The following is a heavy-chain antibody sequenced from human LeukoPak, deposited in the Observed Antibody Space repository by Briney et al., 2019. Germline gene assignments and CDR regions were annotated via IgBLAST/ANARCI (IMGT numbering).Heavy chain of an antibody. CDR2: NYPTDSDT. D-gene: IGHD1-1*01. Sequence: GESLKISCKASGYSFTKYWIGGVRQLSGNGLEWKGINYPTDSDTRYGPCSQGQVTISADTSISTDYLQWSRLQASDTAMYYCVRLFRNWSDGGVDQWGQGTIVTVSS. J-gene: IGHJ4*02. CDR3: VRLFRNWSDGGVDQ. V-gene: IGHV5-51*01. CDR1: GYSFTKYW.